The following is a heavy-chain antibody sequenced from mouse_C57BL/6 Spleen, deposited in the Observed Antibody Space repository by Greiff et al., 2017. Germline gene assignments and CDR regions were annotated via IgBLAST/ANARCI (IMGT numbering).Heavy chain of an antibody. V-gene: IGHV1-80*01. CDR3: ARNPVGCDGFAY. CDR2: IYPGDGDT. Sequence: QVQLQQSGAELVKPGASVKISCKASGYAFRSYWMNWVKQRPGKGLEWIGQIYPGDGDTNYNGKFKGKATLTADKSSSTAYLQLSSLTSEDSAVYFCARNPVGCDGFAYWGQGTLVTVSA. CDR1: GYAFRSYW. D-gene: IGHD2-2*01. J-gene: IGHJ3*01.